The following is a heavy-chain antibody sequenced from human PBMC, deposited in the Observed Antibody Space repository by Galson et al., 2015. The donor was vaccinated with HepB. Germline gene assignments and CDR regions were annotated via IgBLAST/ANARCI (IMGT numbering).Heavy chain of an antibody. V-gene: IGHV3-23*01. CDR2: VSGSAVST. Sequence: SLRLSCAASGFTFKNYAMSRVRQAPGKGLEWVSAVSGSAVSTYYAGSVKGRFTISRDNSKDTLFLQMKSLRAEDTAIYYCAKWGGAVDYWGQGTLVTVSS. CDR1: GFTFKNYA. D-gene: IGHD1-26*01. CDR3: AKWGGAVDY. J-gene: IGHJ4*02.